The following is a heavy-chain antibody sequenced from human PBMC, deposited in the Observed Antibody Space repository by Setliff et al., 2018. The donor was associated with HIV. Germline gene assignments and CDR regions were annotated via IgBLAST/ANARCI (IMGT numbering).Heavy chain of an antibody. Sequence: GGSLRLSCAASGFTFSDHYMNWVRQAPGKGLEWVSYISKSGDYSNYADSVRGRFTISRDNAKNSLDLQMNSLKIEDTAVYYCTTDRWSHFYDSSGYYYYYWGQGTLVTVSS. CDR1: GFTFSDHY. V-gene: IGHV3-11*05. J-gene: IGHJ4*02. D-gene: IGHD3-22*01. CDR3: TTDRWSHFYDSSGYYYYY. CDR2: ISKSGDYS.